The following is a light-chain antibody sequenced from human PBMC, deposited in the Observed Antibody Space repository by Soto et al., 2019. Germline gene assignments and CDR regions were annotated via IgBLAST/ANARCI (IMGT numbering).Light chain of an antibody. V-gene: IGKV3-20*01. J-gene: IGKJ1*01. CDR3: QQYGSSPLWT. CDR1: QSVSSSY. CDR2: GAS. Sequence: EIVLMQSPGTLSLSPGERATLSCRASQSVSSSYLAWYQQKPGQAPRLLIYGASSRATGIPDRFSGSGSGTDFTLTISRLEPEDFAVYYCQQYGSSPLWTFGQGTKVDI.